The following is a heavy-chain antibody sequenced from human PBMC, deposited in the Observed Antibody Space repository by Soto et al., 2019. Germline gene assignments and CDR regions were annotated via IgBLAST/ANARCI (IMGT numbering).Heavy chain of an antibody. CDR1: GFVFSSYA. V-gene: IGHV3-23*01. Sequence: EVQLLESGGGLVQPGGSLRLSCAASGFVFSSYAMSWVRQAPGKGLEWVSTISGSGGNTYYADSVKGRFTISTDNSKHTLYPPTISPTAEATPLYYCAKDPTVHYYGSGSSSYWGQGTLVTVSS. J-gene: IGHJ4*02. CDR3: AKDPTVHYYGSGSSSY. D-gene: IGHD3-10*01. CDR2: ISGSGGNT.